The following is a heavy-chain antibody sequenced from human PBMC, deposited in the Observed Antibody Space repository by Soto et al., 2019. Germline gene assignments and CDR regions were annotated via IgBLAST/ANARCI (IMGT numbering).Heavy chain of an antibody. D-gene: IGHD5-12*01. CDR2: ISYDGSNK. J-gene: IGHJ3*02. Sequence: QVQLVESGGGVVQPGRSLRLSCAASGFTFSSYGMHWVRQAPGKGLEWVAVISYDGSNKYYADSVKGRFTISRDNSKNTLYLQMNSLRAEDTAVYYCARVDYSGYDGPPGAFDIWGRGTMVTVSS. CDR1: GFTFSSYG. V-gene: IGHV3-30*03. CDR3: ARVDYSGYDGPPGAFDI.